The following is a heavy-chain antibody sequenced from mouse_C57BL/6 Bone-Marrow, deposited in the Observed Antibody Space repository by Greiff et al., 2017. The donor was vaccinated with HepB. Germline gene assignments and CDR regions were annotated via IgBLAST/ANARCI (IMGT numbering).Heavy chain of an antibody. D-gene: IGHD2-14*01. CDR3: ARHDYYRGLYYFDY. CDR1: CYTFTAYT. Sequence: VPLPPSVSELVKPGSSVTLSFKASCYTFTAYTLHCVKQRSGQGLEWIGWFYPGSGSIKYNEKFKDKATLTADKSSSTVYMELSRLTSEDSAVYFCARHDYYRGLYYFDYWGQGTTLTVSS. CDR2: FYPGSGSI. V-gene: IGHV1-62-2*01. J-gene: IGHJ2*01.